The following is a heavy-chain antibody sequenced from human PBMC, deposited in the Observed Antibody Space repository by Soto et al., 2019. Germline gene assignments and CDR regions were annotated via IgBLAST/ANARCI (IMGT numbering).Heavy chain of an antibody. D-gene: IGHD4-4*01. Sequence: QVQLVESGGGVVQPGRSLRLSCAASGFTFSSYGMHWVRQAPGKGLEWVAVISYDGSNKYYADSVKGRFTISRDNSKNTLYLQMNSLRAEDTAVYYCGKERYFVGNSAPGDWCQGTMVTVSS. J-gene: IGHJ4*02. CDR2: ISYDGSNK. V-gene: IGHV3-30*18. CDR3: GKERYFVGNSAPGD. CDR1: GFTFSSYG.